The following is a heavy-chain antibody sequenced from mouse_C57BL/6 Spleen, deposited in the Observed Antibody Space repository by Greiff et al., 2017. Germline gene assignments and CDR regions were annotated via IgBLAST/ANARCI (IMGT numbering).Heavy chain of an antibody. Sequence: VQLQQPGAELVKPGASVKLSCKASGYTFTSYWMHWVKQRPGQGLEWIGMIHPNSGSTNYNEKFKSKATLTVDKSSSTAYMQLSSLTSEDSAVYSCARSRGNHEEFDYWGQGTTLTVSS. J-gene: IGHJ2*01. CDR2: IHPNSGST. CDR1: GYTFTSYW. CDR3: ARSRGNHEEFDY. D-gene: IGHD2-1*01. V-gene: IGHV1-64*01.